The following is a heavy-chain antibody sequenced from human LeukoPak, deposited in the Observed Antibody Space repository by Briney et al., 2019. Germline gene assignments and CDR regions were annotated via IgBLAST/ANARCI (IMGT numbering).Heavy chain of an antibody. CDR2: ISGNAART. J-gene: IGHJ4*02. CDR3: ARTYGDYAHLDF. D-gene: IGHD4-17*01. Sequence: GGSLRLSCTASGFTFNNYAMTWVHQAPGKGLEWVSAISGNAARTYYTDSVKGRFTISRDNSKNTLYLQMNSLRAEATAIYYCARTYGDYAHLDFWGQGTLVTVSS. V-gene: IGHV3-23*01. CDR1: GFTFNNYA.